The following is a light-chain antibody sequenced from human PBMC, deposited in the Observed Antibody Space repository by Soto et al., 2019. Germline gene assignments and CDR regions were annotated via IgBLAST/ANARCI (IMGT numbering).Light chain of an antibody. CDR3: QQRNDWPIT. CDR1: QSVGTY. CDR2: DAS. J-gene: IGKJ5*01. Sequence: EFVLTQSPATLSLSPGERATLSCRASQSVGTYLVWYQHKPGQAPRLLIYDASKRATGIPARFSGSGSVTDFTLTISRLEPEDFAVYFCQQRNDWPITFGQGTRLDMK. V-gene: IGKV3-11*01.